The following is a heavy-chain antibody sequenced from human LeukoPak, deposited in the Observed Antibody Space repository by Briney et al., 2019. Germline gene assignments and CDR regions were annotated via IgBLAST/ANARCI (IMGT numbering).Heavy chain of an antibody. D-gene: IGHD3-3*01. CDR2: INPSGGST. V-gene: IGHV1-46*03. J-gene: IGHJ3*02. Sequence: ASVKVSCKASGYTFTSYYMHWVGQAPGQGLEWMGIINPSGGSTSYAQKFQGRVTMTRDTSTRTVYMELSSLRSEDTAVYYCAIREWLSNDAFDIWGQGTMVTVSS. CDR1: GYTFTSYY. CDR3: AIREWLSNDAFDI.